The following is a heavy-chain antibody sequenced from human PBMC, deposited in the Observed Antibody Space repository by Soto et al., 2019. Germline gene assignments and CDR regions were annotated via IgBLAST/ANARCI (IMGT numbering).Heavy chain of an antibody. V-gene: IGHV3-48*02. CDR2: IIGGGSSI. J-gene: IGHJ4*02. CDR1: GFTFSAYT. CDR3: ARDHNWAFDY. Sequence: GGSLRLSCAASGFTFSAYTMNWVRQAPGRGLEWISYIIGGGSSIHLADSVKGRFTVSRDDAKGSVYLQMNSLRDEDTAVYYCARDHNWAFDYWGQGALVTVSS. D-gene: IGHD1-20*01.